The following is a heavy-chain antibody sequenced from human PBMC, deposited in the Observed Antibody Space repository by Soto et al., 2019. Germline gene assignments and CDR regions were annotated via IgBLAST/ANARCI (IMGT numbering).Heavy chain of an antibody. CDR1: GGSISSGGYP. CDR2: IYHSGST. Sequence: PSETLSLTCAVSGGSISSGGYPWSWIRQPPGKGLEWIGYIYHSGSTYYNPSLKSRVTISVYRSKNQFSLKLSSVTAADTAVYYCARGRPIRFDPWGQGTLVTVSS. V-gene: IGHV4-30-2*01. J-gene: IGHJ5*02. CDR3: ARGRPIRFDP.